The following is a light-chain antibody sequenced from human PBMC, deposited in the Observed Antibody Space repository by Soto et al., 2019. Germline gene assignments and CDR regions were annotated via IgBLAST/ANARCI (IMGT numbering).Light chain of an antibody. Sequence: EIVMTQSPATLSVSPGERATLSCRASQSXSXXXAWYQQKPGQAPRLLIYGASTRATXIPARFSGSGSGTXXXXXIXXXQSEDFAVXYXXXYNNWPPWTFGQGTKVEIK. CDR1: QSXSXX. CDR2: GAS. V-gene: IGKV3-15*01. CDR3: XXYNNWPPWT. J-gene: IGKJ1*01.